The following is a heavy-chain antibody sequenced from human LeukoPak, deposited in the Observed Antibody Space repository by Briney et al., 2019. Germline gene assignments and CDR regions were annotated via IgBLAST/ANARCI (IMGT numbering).Heavy chain of an antibody. CDR2: ISAYNGNT. Sequence: ASVKVSCKASGYTFTSYGVSWVRQAPGQGLEWMGWISAYNGNTNYAQKLQGRVTMTTDTSTSTAYMELRSLRSDDTAVYYCARESDGYCSSTSCYTNWFDPWGQGTLATVSS. CDR3: ARESDGYCSSTSCYTNWFDP. V-gene: IGHV1-18*01. D-gene: IGHD2-2*02. J-gene: IGHJ5*02. CDR1: GYTFTSYG.